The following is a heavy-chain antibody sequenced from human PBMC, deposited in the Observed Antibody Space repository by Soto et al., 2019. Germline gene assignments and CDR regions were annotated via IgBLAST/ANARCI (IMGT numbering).Heavy chain of an antibody. Sequence: QVHLVQSGAEVKKPGASVKVSCKCSGYTFTSYGITWVRQAPRQGLEWMGWISAHNGNTDYAQKVQGRVTVTRDTSTSTAYMELRSLRSDDTAVYYCARGRYGDYWGQGALVTVSS. CDR2: ISAHNGNT. J-gene: IGHJ4*02. CDR1: GYTFTSYG. CDR3: ARGRYGDY. D-gene: IGHD1-1*01. V-gene: IGHV1-18*01.